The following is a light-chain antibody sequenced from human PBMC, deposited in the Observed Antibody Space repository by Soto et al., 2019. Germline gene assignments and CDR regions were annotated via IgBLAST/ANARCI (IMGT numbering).Light chain of an antibody. J-gene: IGLJ2*01. CDR1: SSDVGGYNY. Sequence: QSALTQPRSVAGSPGQAVTISCTGTSSDVGGYNYVSWYQQHPRKAPKLMIYDVSKRQSGTHERFSGSKSVNTAYLSISGVQAEDEADYYCCSYSGSYTFVVFGGGTEQTV. V-gene: IGLV2-11*01. CDR3: CSYSGSYTFVV. CDR2: DVS.